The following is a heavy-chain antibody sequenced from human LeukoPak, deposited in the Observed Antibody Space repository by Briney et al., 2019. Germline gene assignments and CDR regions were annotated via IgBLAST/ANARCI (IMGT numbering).Heavy chain of an antibody. CDR2: ISGSGGST. CDR1: GFTFSSYA. Sequence: AGGSLRLSCAASGFTFSSYAMSWVRQAPGEGLEWVSAISGSGGSTYYADSVKGRFTISRDNSKNTLYLQMNSLRAEDTAVYYCAKFGGGYGSGSYGEYYYYYYGMDVWGKGTTVTVSS. D-gene: IGHD3-10*01. V-gene: IGHV3-23*01. J-gene: IGHJ6*04. CDR3: AKFGGGYGSGSYGEYYYYYYGMDV.